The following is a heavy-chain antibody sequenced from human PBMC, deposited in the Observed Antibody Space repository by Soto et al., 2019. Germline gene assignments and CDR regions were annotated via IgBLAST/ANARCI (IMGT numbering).Heavy chain of an antibody. D-gene: IGHD6-19*01. CDR2: ISAYNGNT. V-gene: IGHV1-18*01. J-gene: IGHJ4*02. Sequence: QVQLVQSGSEVKKPGTSVKVSCKASGYTFTNYYIMWVRQAPGQGLEWMGWISAYNGNTNYAQKLQGRVTMTTDTSTSTAYMELRSLRSDDTAVYYCAKVVGDYNSGWYYFDYWGQGTLVTVSS. CDR1: GYTFTNYY. CDR3: AKVVGDYNSGWYYFDY.